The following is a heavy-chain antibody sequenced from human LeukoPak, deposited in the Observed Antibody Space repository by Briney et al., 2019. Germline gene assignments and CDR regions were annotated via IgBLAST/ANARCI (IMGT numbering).Heavy chain of an antibody. V-gene: IGHV3-23*01. CDR2: IGGSSGST. D-gene: IGHD6-13*01. Sequence: PGGSLRLSCAASGFTFSSYAVRWVRQAPGKGLEWVSSIGGSSGSTYYADSVKGRFTNSRDNSKNTLYLQMNSLRAEDTAVYYCAKGVSSPLYYFDYWGQGTLVTVSS. CDR1: GFTFSSYA. J-gene: IGHJ4*02. CDR3: AKGVSSPLYYFDY.